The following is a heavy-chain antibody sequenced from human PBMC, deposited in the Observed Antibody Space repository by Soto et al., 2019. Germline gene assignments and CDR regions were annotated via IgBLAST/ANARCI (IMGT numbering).Heavy chain of an antibody. J-gene: IGHJ6*02. CDR2: INPNSGGT. CDR3: ARADIVVVPAANYGMDV. Sequence: SVKVSCKASGYTFTGYYMHWVRQAPGQGLEWMGWINPNSGGTNYAQKFQGWVTMTRDTSISTAYMEMSRLRSDDTAVYYCARADIVVVPAANYGMDVWGQGTTVTVPS. CDR1: GYTFTGYY. D-gene: IGHD2-2*01. V-gene: IGHV1-2*04.